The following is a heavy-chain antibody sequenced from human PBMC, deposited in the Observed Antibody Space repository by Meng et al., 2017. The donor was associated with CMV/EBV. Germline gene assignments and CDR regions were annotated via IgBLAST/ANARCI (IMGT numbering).Heavy chain of an antibody. J-gene: IGHJ4*02. V-gene: IGHV3-21*01. CDR1: GFTFSSYS. CDR3: AYSGIAVAGPNDY. Sequence: GGSLRLSCAASGFTFSSYSMNWVRQAPGKGLEWVSSISSSSSYIYYADSVKGRFTISRDNAKNSLYLQMNSLGAEDTAVYYCAYSGIAVAGPNDYWGQGTLVTVSS. CDR2: ISSSSSYI. D-gene: IGHD6-19*01.